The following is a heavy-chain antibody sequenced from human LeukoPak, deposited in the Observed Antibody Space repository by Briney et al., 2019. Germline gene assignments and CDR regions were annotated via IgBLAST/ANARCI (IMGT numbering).Heavy chain of an antibody. J-gene: IGHJ6*02. CDR3: AKDISSYYYYGMDV. CDR1: GFTFDDYA. CDR2: ISWNSGSI. Sequence: GGSLRLSCAASGFTFDDYAMHWVRQAPGKGLEWVSGISWNSGSIGYADSVKGRFTISRDNAKNSLYLQMNSLRAEDTALYYCAKDISSYYYYGMDVWGQGTTVTVSS. D-gene: IGHD6-6*01. V-gene: IGHV3-9*01.